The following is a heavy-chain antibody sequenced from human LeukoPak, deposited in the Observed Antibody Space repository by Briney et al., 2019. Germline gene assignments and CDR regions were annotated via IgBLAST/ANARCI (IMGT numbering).Heavy chain of an antibody. CDR1: GFTFSSYS. CDR3: ARDPLEDIVVVVGRN. CDR2: ISSSSSTI. V-gene: IGHV3-48*01. J-gene: IGHJ4*02. D-gene: IGHD2-15*01. Sequence: TGGSLRLSCAASGFTFSSYSMNWVRQAPGKGLEWVSYISSSSSTIYYADSVKGRFTISRDNAKNSLYLQMNSLRAEDTAVYYCARDPLEDIVVVVGRNWGQGTLVTVSS.